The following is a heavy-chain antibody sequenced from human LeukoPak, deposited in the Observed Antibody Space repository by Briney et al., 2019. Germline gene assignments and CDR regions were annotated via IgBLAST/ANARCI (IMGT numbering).Heavy chain of an antibody. CDR1: GGSISSGSYY. Sequence: SETLSLTCTVSGGSISSGSYYWGWIRQPPGKGLEWIGSIYHSGSTYYNPSLKSRVTISVDTSKNQFSLKLSSVTAADTAVYYCARVLYYDFWSGYSPFDYWGQGTLVTVSS. D-gene: IGHD3-3*01. CDR3: ARVLYYDFWSGYSPFDY. CDR2: IYHSGST. V-gene: IGHV4-39*07. J-gene: IGHJ4*02.